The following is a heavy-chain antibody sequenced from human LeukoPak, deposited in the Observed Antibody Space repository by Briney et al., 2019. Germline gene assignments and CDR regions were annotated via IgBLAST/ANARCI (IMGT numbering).Heavy chain of an antibody. CDR2: ISSTSNTK. J-gene: IGHJ3*02. CDR1: GFTFSMNS. Sequence: GGSTRLSCEVSGFTFSMNSMNWVRQAPGKGLEWISYISSTSNTKYYADSVKGRFTISRDNSKNTLFLQMNSLRAEDTAVYYCAREAPDAFDIWGQGTMVSVSS. CDR3: AREAPDAFDI. V-gene: IGHV3-48*01.